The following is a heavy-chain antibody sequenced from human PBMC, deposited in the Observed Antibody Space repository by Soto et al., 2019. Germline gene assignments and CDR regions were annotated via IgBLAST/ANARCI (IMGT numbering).Heavy chain of an antibody. CDR2: IYYSGST. CDR3: ARWWSGSRQGFDP. CDR1: GGSISSYY. D-gene: IGHD3-3*01. J-gene: IGHJ5*02. V-gene: IGHV4-59*01. Sequence: SETLSLTCTVSGGSISSYYWSWIRQPPGKGLEWIGYIYYSGSTNYNPSLKSRVTISVDTSKNQFSLKLSSVTAADTAVYYCARWWSGSRQGFDPWGQGTMVTVSS.